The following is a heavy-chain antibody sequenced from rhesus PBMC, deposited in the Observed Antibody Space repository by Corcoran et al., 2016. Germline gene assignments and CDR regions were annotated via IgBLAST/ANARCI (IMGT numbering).Heavy chain of an antibody. D-gene: IGHD3-3*01. V-gene: IGHV4S9*01. J-gene: IGHJ4*01. CDR1: GGSISDSYY. Sequence: QVQLQESGPGLVTPSETLSLTCAVPGGSISDSYYLTWIRQPPGKGLEWIGNIYGNSASTYYNPSLKSRVTISKDTSKNQFFLKLSSVTAADTAVYYCASEYLQGDYWGQGVLVTVSS. CDR2: IYGNSAST. CDR3: ASEYLQGDY.